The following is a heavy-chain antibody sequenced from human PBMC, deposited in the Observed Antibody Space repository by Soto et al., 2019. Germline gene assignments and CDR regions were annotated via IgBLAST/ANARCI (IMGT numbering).Heavy chain of an antibody. CDR3: AKNYYFDH. CDR1: GVPFSAYA. J-gene: IGHJ4*02. Sequence: GGSLRLSCAASGVPFSAYAMSWVRQAPGKGLEWVSSINVDDSTYYADSAKGRFTISRDNSKSTLFLELSSVRAEDTATFYCAKNYYFDHWGQGTLVT. V-gene: IGHV3-23*01. CDR2: INVDDST.